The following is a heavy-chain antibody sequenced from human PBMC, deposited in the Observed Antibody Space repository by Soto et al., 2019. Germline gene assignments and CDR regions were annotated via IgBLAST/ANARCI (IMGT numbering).Heavy chain of an antibody. CDR3: ARELGGQIVDY. V-gene: IGHV1-18*01. Sequence: QVQLVQSGAEVKKPGTSVKVSCKASGYTFTSYGISWVRQAPGQGLEWMGWISGYNGNTKYAQKLQGRATMTTHTSTSTADMELRSLRSDDTAVYWCARELGGQIVDYWGQGTLVTVSS. CDR1: GYTFTSYG. CDR2: ISGYNGNT. D-gene: IGHD1-26*01. J-gene: IGHJ4*02.